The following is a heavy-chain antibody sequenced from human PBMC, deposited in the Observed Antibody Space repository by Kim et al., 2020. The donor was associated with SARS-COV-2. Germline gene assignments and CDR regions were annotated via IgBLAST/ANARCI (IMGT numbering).Heavy chain of an antibody. D-gene: IGHD3-10*01. J-gene: IGHJ5*02. V-gene: IGHV3-30*04. CDR2: ISYDGSNK. CDR1: GFTFSSYA. Sequence: GGSLRLSCAASGFTFSSYAMHWVRQAPGKGLEWVAVISYDGSNKYYADSVKGRFTISRDNSKNTLYLQMNSLRAEDTAVYYCASEGYYGSGSYRWFDPWGQGPLVTVSS. CDR3: ASEGYYGSGSYRWFDP.